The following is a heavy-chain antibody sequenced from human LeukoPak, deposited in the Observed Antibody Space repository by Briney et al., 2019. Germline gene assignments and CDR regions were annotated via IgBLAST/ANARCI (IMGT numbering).Heavy chain of an antibody. CDR2: IRGRGGSA. V-gene: IGHV3-23*01. Sequence: PGGSLGLSRAASGFTFSSYAMSWVRQAPRGGLEWVSGIRGRGGSAYYADSVKGRFTISRNNSKNTLYLQVNSLRAEDTAVYYCAKVNYYDGSGYYYDAFDIWGQGAMVTVSS. J-gene: IGHJ3*02. CDR3: AKVNYYDGSGYYYDAFDI. CDR1: GFTFSSYA. D-gene: IGHD3-22*01.